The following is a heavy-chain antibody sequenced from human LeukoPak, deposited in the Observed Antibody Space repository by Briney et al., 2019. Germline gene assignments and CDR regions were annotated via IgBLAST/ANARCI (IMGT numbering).Heavy chain of an antibody. Sequence: GGSLRLSCAASGFTFSSYSMNWVRQAPGKGLEWVSSISSSSSYIYYADSVKGRFTISRDNAKNSLYLQMNSLRAEDTAVYYCARRDSSSSYYYYYYMDVWGKGTTVTVSS. CDR3: ARRDSSSSYYYYYYMDV. V-gene: IGHV3-21*01. CDR1: GFTFSSYS. D-gene: IGHD6-6*01. CDR2: ISSSSSYI. J-gene: IGHJ6*03.